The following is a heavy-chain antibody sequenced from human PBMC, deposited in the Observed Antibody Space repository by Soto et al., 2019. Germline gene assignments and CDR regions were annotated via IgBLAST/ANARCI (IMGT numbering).Heavy chain of an antibody. CDR1: GHTFTSYG. CDR3: ARDYGDYWAFDY. Sequence: GASVKVCCKASGHTFTSYGISWVRQAPGQGLEWMGWISAYNGKTNYARKLQGRVTMTTDTSTSTAYMELRSLRSDDTAVYYCARDYGDYWAFDYWGQGTLVTVSS. V-gene: IGHV1-18*01. J-gene: IGHJ4*02. D-gene: IGHD4-17*01. CDR2: ISAYNGKT.